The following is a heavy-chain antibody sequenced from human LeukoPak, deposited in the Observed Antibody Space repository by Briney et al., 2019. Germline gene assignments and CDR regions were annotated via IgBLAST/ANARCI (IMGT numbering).Heavy chain of an antibody. Sequence: ASVKVSCKAFGYTFTGYWMHWVRQAPGQGPEWMGVISPSGGSTIYAQKFKGRVTLTRDMSTSTDYLELSSLRSEDTALYYCARVGIYGDYGRYFDYWGQGTLVTVSS. J-gene: IGHJ4*02. CDR2: ISPSGGST. CDR3: ARVGIYGDYGRYFDY. D-gene: IGHD4-17*01. CDR1: GYTFTGYW. V-gene: IGHV1-46*01.